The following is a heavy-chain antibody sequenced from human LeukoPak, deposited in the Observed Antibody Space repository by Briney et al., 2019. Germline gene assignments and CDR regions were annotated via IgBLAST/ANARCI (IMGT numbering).Heavy chain of an antibody. Sequence: SETLSLTCTVFGDSISSSSYYWGWIRQPPGKGLEWIGSIYYSGSTYYNPSLKSRVTISVDTSKNQFSLKLSSVTAADTAVYYCARQLVTMVRGVIFWFDPWGQGTLVTVSS. CDR2: IYYSGST. J-gene: IGHJ5*02. D-gene: IGHD3-10*01. V-gene: IGHV4-39*01. CDR3: ARQLVTMVRGVIFWFDP. CDR1: GDSISSSSYY.